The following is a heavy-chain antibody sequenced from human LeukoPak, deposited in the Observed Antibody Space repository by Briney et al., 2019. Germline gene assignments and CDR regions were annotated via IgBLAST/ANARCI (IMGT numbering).Heavy chain of an antibody. Sequence: PSETLSLTCTVSGGSISSYYWSWIRQPPGKGLEWIGYIYYSGSTNYNPSLKSRVTISVDTSKNQFSLKLSSVTAADTAVYYCARNGYSSGYLVDYWGQGTLVTVSS. V-gene: IGHV4-59*12. D-gene: IGHD3-22*01. CDR2: IYYSGST. CDR1: GGSISSYY. CDR3: ARNGYSSGYLVDY. J-gene: IGHJ4*02.